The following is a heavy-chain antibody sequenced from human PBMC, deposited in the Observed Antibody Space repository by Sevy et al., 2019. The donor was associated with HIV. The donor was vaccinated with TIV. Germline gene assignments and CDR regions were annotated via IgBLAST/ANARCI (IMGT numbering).Heavy chain of an antibody. CDR1: GFTFNIYS. Sequence: GGSLRLSCAASGFTFNIYSMNWVRQAPGKGLEWVSSISGSSSYIFYADSVKGRFTISRDNAKNSLFLQMNTLRAEDTAVYYCAREGSPYDTYYYYYGMDVWGQGTTVTVSS. J-gene: IGHJ6*02. CDR3: AREGSPYDTYYYYYGMDV. D-gene: IGHD5-12*01. CDR2: ISGSSSYI. V-gene: IGHV3-21*01.